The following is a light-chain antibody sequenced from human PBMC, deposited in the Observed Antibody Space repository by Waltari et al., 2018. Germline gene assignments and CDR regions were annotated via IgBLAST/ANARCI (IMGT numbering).Light chain of an antibody. CDR3: ATWDTTLSAWV. CDR1: SSNIGNVY. V-gene: IGLV1-51*01. J-gene: IGLJ3*02. CDR2: EDN. Sequence: QAVLTQPPSVSAAPGQKVTISCSGSSSNIGNVYVTWYQQLPGTAPELLIYEDNKRPSYIPDRFSASKSDTSATLAITGLQTADEADYYCATWDTTLSAWVFGGGTRVTVL.